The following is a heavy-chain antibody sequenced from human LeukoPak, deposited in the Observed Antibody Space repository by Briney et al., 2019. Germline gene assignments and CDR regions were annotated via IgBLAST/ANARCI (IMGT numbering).Heavy chain of an antibody. V-gene: IGHV3-7*03. Sequence: GGSLRLSCAASGFTFSSYWMSWVRQAPGKGLEWVANTKQDGSEKYYVDSVKGRFTISRDNAKNSLYLQMNSLRAEDTAVYYCARLLKDYDSSGYCDYWGQGTLVTVSS. CDR3: ARLLKDYDSSGYCDY. J-gene: IGHJ4*02. CDR2: TKQDGSEK. CDR1: GFTFSSYW. D-gene: IGHD3-22*01.